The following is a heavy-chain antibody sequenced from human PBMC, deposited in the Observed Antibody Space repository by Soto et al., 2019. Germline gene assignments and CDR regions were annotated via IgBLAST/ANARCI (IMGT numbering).Heavy chain of an antibody. CDR2: ISSTTNYI. V-gene: IGHV3-21*06. Sequence: PGGSLRLSCASSGFTFTRYSMNWVRQAPGKGLEWVSSISSTTNYIYYGDSMKGRFTISRDNAKNSLYLEMNSLRAEDTAVYYCARESEDLTSNFDYWGQGTLVTVSS. J-gene: IGHJ4*02. CDR3: ARESEDLTSNFDY. CDR1: GFTFTRYS.